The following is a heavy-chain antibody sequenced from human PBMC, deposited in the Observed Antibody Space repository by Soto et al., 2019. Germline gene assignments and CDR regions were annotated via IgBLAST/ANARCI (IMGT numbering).Heavy chain of an antibody. J-gene: IGHJ4*02. D-gene: IGHD3-22*01. Sequence: SVKVSCKASGGTFSSYAISWVRQAPGQGLERMGGIIPIFGTANYAQKFQGRVTITADKSTSTAYMELSSLRSEDTAVYYCAANYYDSSGYYYALFDYWGQGTLVTVSS. CDR1: GGTFSSYA. V-gene: IGHV1-69*06. CDR3: AANYYDSSGYYYALFDY. CDR2: IIPIFGTA.